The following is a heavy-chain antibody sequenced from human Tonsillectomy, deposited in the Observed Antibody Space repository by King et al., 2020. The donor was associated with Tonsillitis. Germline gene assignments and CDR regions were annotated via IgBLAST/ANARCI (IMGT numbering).Heavy chain of an antibody. CDR1: GFTFRSYA. CDR3: AKDTGGYYLGRNAFDI. D-gene: IGHD3-22*01. J-gene: IGHJ3*02. V-gene: IGHV3-23*04. CDR2: ISASGGST. Sequence: EVQLVESGGGLVQPGKSLRLSCAASGFTFRSYAMSWVRQAPGKGLEWVSAISASGGSTYYADSVRGRFTISRDNSKNTLYLQMNSLRAEDTAVYYCAKDTGGYYLGRNAFDIWGQGTMVTVSS.